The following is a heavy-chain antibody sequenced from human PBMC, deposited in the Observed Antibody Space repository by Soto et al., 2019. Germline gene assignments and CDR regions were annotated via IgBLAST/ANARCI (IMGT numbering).Heavy chain of an antibody. D-gene: IGHD2-8*01. CDR2: VYYNGNT. V-gene: IGHV4-39*01. CDR1: GGSIWRTDSY. J-gene: IGHJ4*02. CDR3: VRHVSGSRQFDY. Sequence: SETLSLTCTVSGGSIWRTDSYWGWVRQTPGKGLEWFGTVYYNGNTYYNPSLKTRITISVDTSNNQFSLDMNSMTAADTGVYYCVRHVSGSRQFDYWGQGTLVTVSS.